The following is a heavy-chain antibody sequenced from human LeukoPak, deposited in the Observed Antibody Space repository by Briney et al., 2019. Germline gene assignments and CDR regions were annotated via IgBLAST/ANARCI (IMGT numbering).Heavy chain of an antibody. V-gene: IGHV4-4*02. CDR2: VYHSGST. J-gene: IGHJ4*02. D-gene: IGHD2-15*01. CDR1: GGSISSSYW. CDR3: ARSPGYCSGGSCYVYFDY. Sequence: PSETLSLTCAVSGGSISSSYWWSWVRQPPGKGLEWIGEVYHSGSTNYSPSLKSRVTLSVDKSKNQFSLRLSSVTAADTAVYYCARSPGYCSGGSCYVYFDYWGQGTLVTVSS.